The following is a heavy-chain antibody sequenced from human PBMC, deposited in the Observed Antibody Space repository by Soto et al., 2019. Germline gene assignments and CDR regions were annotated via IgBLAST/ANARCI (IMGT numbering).Heavy chain of an antibody. CDR2: INGGGGST. CDR1: GFTFSNHV. Sequence: GGSLRLSCAASGFTFSNHVMNWVRQAPGKGLEWVSAINGGGGSTFYADSVKGRFTISRDNSKNTLYLQMHSLRADDTAVYYCANVPEYNFWSGYRYYFDYWGQGTLVTFSS. J-gene: IGHJ4*02. D-gene: IGHD3-3*01. CDR3: ANVPEYNFWSGYRYYFDY. V-gene: IGHV3-23*01.